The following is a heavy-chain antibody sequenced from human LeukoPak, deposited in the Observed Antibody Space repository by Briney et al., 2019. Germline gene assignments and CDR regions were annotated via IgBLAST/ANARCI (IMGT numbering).Heavy chain of an antibody. CDR3: VKDPFYGGNPLYYFDY. Sequence: PGGSLRLSCAASGFTFSSYAMSWVRQAPGKGLEWVSAISGSGGSTYYADSVKGRFTISRDNSKNTLYLQMSSLRVEDTAVYYCVKDPFYGGNPLYYFDYWGQGTLVAVSS. V-gene: IGHV3-23*01. CDR1: GFTFSSYA. D-gene: IGHD4-23*01. J-gene: IGHJ4*02. CDR2: ISGSGGST.